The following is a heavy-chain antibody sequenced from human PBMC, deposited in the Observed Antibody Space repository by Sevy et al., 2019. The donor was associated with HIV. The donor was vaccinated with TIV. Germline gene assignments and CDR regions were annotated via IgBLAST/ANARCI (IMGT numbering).Heavy chain of an antibody. Sequence: SETLSLTCTVSGGSISSSSYYWGWIRQPPGKGLEWIGSIYYSGSTYYNPSLKSRVTISVDTSKNQFSLKLSSVTAADTAVYYCARLVEYYHDSSGYSDYFDYWGQGTLVTVSS. J-gene: IGHJ4*02. V-gene: IGHV4-39*01. CDR3: ARLVEYYHDSSGYSDYFDY. D-gene: IGHD3-22*01. CDR1: GGSISSSSYY. CDR2: IYYSGST.